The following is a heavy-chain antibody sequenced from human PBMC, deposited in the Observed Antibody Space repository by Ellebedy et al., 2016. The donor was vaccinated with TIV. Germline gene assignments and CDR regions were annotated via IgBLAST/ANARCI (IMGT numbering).Heavy chain of an antibody. CDR2: IIPIVGIA. J-gene: IGHJ4*02. CDR3: AKADETAMVFDY. D-gene: IGHD5-18*01. CDR1: GGTFSSYA. Sequence: AASVKVSCKASGGTFSSYAINWVRQAPGQGLEWMGRIIPIVGIANYAQKFQGRVTITAVQSTSTAYTELSSLRSEDTGVYYCAKADETAMVFDYWGQGTLVTVSS. V-gene: IGHV1-69*04.